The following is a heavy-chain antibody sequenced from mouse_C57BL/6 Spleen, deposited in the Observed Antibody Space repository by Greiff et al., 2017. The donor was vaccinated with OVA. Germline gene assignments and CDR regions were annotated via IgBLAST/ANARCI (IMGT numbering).Heavy chain of an antibody. CDR1: GYTFTNYW. V-gene: IGHV1-63*01. CDR3: ARGDDGYMYYFDY. Sequence: VQLQQSGAELVRPGTSVKMSCKASGYTFTNYWIGWAKQRPGHGLEWIGDIYPGGGYTNYNEKFKGKATLTADKSSSTAYMQFSSLTSEDSAIYYCARGDDGYMYYFDYWGQGTTLTVSA. CDR2: IYPGGGYT. D-gene: IGHD2-3*01. J-gene: IGHJ2*01.